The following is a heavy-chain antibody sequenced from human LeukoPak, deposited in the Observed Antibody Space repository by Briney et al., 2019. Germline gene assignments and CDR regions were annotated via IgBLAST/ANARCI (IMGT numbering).Heavy chain of an antibody. CDR2: ISSSGSTI. V-gene: IGHV3-48*03. Sequence: GGSLRLSCAASGFTFSSYEMNWVRQAPGKGLEWVSYISSSGSTIYYADSVKGRFTISRDNAKNSLYLQMNSLRAEDTAVYYCARDRPYYYDSSGYYGGLGDYWGQGTLVTVSS. D-gene: IGHD3-22*01. CDR3: ARDRPYYYDSSGYYGGLGDY. J-gene: IGHJ4*02. CDR1: GFTFSSYE.